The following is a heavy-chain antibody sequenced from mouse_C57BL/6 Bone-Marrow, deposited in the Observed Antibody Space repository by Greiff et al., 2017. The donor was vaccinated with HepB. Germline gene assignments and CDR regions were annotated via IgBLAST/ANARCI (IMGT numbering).Heavy chain of an antibody. CDR3: ARVDYDYDGAWFAY. Sequence: EVQRVESEGGLVQPGSSMKLSCTASGFTFSDYYMAWVRQVPEKGLEWVANINYDGSSTYYLDSLKSRFIISRDNAKNILYLQMSSLKSEDTATYYCARVDYDYDGAWFAYWGQGTLVTVSA. CDR2: INYDGSST. D-gene: IGHD2-4*01. CDR1: GFTFSDYY. J-gene: IGHJ3*01. V-gene: IGHV5-16*01.